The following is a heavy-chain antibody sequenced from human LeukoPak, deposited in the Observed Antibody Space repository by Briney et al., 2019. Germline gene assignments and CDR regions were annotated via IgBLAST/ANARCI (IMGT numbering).Heavy chain of an antibody. CDR2: IVVGSGNT. J-gene: IGHJ6*04. D-gene: IGHD4-17*01. V-gene: IGHV1-58*01. CDR1: GFTFTSSA. Sequence: ASVKVSCKASGFTFTSSAVQWVRQARGQRLEWIGWIVVGSGNTNYAQKFQERVTITRDMSTSTAYMELSSLRSEDTAVYYCAADTSNGDYNYYYGMDVWGKGTTVTASS. CDR3: AADTSNGDYNYYYGMDV.